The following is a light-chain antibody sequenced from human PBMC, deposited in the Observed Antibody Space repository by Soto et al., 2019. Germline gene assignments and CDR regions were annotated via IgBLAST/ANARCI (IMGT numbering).Light chain of an antibody. Sequence: DIQMTQSPSTLAASIGDRVTITCRASQNIDSWLAWYQQKPGKAPKLLIHKATTLEGGVPARFSGSEYGTELTLTIHSLQTDDFATYDCQQYITYPWTFGQGTKVEI. J-gene: IGKJ1*01. CDR1: QNIDSW. V-gene: IGKV1-5*03. CDR3: QQYITYPWT. CDR2: KAT.